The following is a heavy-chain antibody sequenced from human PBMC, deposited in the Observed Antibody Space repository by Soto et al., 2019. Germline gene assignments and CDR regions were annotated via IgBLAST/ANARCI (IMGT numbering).Heavy chain of an antibody. V-gene: IGHV3-48*03. CDR1: GFDFRSYE. J-gene: IGHJ3*02. CDR3: ARETLRDAIDI. CDR2: IRANDESI. Sequence: GWSLRLSCVASGFDFRSYEMNWVRQAPGRGLEWVSNIRANDESIYYADSVKGRVSVSRDNAKNSLFLEMNSLRVDDTAVYYCARETLRDAIDIWGQGTMVTVSS.